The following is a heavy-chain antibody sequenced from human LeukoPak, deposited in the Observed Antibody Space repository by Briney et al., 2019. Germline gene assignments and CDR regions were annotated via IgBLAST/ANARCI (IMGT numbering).Heavy chain of an antibody. Sequence: GGSLRLSCAASGFTFSSYTMNWVRQAPGKGLEWVSSISSSSSYIYYADSVKGRFTISRDNAKNSLYLQMNSLRAEDTAVYYCARDPTPRYCSGGSCYTHYGIDVWGQGNTVHVSS. D-gene: IGHD2-15*01. CDR2: ISSSSSYI. V-gene: IGHV3-21*01. CDR3: ARDPTPRYCSGGSCYTHYGIDV. J-gene: IGHJ6*02. CDR1: GFTFSSYT.